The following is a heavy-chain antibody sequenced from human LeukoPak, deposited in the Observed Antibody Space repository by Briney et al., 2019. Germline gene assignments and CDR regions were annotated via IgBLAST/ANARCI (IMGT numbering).Heavy chain of an antibody. J-gene: IGHJ6*03. D-gene: IGHD3-10*01. Sequence: PSETLSLTCTVSGGSISSYSYYWGWIRQPPGKGLEWIGSMYHNGSTYYNPSLKSRVTISVDTSKNQFSLKLSSVTAADTAVYYCARHRYYYRSGSYYGAPYYMDVWGKGTTVTISS. CDR2: MYHNGST. CDR1: GGSISSYSYY. CDR3: ARHRYYYRSGSYYGAPYYMDV. V-gene: IGHV4-39*01.